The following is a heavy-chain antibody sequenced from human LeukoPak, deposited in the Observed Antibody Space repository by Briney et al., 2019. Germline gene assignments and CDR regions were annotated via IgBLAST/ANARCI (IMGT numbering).Heavy chain of an antibody. J-gene: IGHJ4*02. CDR3: ARSHTYYYGSGSYYSAYYFDY. D-gene: IGHD3-10*01. Sequence: GGSLRLSCAASGFTFDDYAMHWVRQAPGKGLEWVSGISWNSGSIGYADSVKGRFTISRDNAQNSLYLQMNSLRAEDTAVYYCARSHTYYYGSGSYYSAYYFDYWGQGTLVTVSS. CDR2: ISWNSGSI. V-gene: IGHV3-9*01. CDR1: GFTFDDYA.